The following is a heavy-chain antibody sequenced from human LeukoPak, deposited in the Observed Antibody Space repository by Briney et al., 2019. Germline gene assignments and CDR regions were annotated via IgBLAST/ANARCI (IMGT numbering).Heavy chain of an antibody. D-gene: IGHD3-10*01. CDR1: GGSISSSSYY. Sequence: SETLSLACTVSGGSISSSSYYWGWIRQPPGKGLEWIGSIYYSGSTYYNPSLKSRVTISVDTSKNQFSLKLSSVTAADTAVYYCARRHRGYADALDIWGQGTMVTVSS. V-gene: IGHV4-39*01. CDR3: ARRHRGYADALDI. J-gene: IGHJ3*02. CDR2: IYYSGST.